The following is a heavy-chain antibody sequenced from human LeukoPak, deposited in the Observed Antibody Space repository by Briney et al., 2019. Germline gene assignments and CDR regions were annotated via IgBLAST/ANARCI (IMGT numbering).Heavy chain of an antibody. CDR2: INFISGRS. V-gene: IGHV1-2*05. J-gene: IGHJ5*02. CDR1: GYTFTGYY. D-gene: IGHD3-22*01. Sequence: ASVKVSCKASGYTFTGYYLHWVRQAPGQGLEWMGRINFISGRSNYAQKFQGRVTMTRDTSIKTVYMVLSRLRFDDTGFFYCARADDTRGGNWFDPWGQGTLVTVSS. CDR3: ARADDTRGGNWFDP.